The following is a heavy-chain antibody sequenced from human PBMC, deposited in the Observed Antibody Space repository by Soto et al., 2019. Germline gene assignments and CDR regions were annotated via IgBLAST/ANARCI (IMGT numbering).Heavy chain of an antibody. Sequence: SETLSLTCTVSGDSASSGGYYWTWIRQHPGKGLEWIGNIHYSGSTYYTPSLKSRLTISVDTSHNQFSLKLSSVTAADTAVYYCARVLHMTTVTTGGYYYYPLDVGGRGTTITVSS. CDR2: IHYSGST. V-gene: IGHV4-31*03. CDR3: ARVLHMTTVTTGGYYYYPLDV. D-gene: IGHD4-17*01. CDR1: GDSASSGGYY. J-gene: IGHJ6*01.